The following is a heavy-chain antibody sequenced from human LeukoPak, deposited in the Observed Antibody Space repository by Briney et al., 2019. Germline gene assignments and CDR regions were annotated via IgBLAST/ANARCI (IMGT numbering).Heavy chain of an antibody. CDR3: ASPYDSSGAYYFDY. Sequence: ASVKVSCKASGYTFTSYGISWVRQAPGQGLEWMGWISAYNGNTNYAQKLQGRVTMTTDTSTSTAYMELRSLRSDDTAVYYCASPYDSSGAYYFDYWGQGTLVAVSS. V-gene: IGHV1-18*01. D-gene: IGHD3-22*01. CDR2: ISAYNGNT. J-gene: IGHJ4*02. CDR1: GYTFTSYG.